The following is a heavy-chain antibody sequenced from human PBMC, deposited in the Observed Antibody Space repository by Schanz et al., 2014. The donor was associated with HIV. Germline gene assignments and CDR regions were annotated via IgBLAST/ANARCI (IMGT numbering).Heavy chain of an antibody. CDR1: GYTFNSYG. CDR3: ARDSRTYYDSGTYYTAFDY. J-gene: IGHJ4*02. V-gene: IGHV1-18*01. D-gene: IGHD3-10*01. Sequence: QVQLVQSGVEVKKPGASVKVSCKASGYTFNSYGISWVRQAPGQGLEWMGWISGYTGNTKYSQNFQGRVTMTTDTSTNTAYMELRSLRSDDTAVYYCARDSRTYYDSGTYYTAFDYWGQGTLVTVSS. CDR2: ISGYTGNT.